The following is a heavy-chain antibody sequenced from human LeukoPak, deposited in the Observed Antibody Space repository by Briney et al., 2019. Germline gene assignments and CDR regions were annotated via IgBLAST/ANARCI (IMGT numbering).Heavy chain of an antibody. V-gene: IGHV4-38-2*01. D-gene: IGHD2-15*01. Sequence: KPSETLSLTCAVSGYSISSGYYWGWIRQPPVKGLEWIGSIYHSGSTYYNPSLKSRVTISVDTSKNQFSLKLSSVTAADTAVYYCARTLGSGQLRWFDPWGQGTLVTVSS. J-gene: IGHJ5*02. CDR1: GYSISSGYY. CDR2: IYHSGST. CDR3: ARTLGSGQLRWFDP.